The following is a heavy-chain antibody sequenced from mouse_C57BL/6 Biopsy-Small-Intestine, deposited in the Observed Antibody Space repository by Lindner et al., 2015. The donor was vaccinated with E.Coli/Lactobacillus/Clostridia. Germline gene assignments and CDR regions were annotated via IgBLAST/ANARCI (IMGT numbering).Heavy chain of an antibody. CDR3: ARSRDYYGSSYGA. V-gene: IGHV1-19*01. J-gene: IGHJ3*01. CDR2: INPYNGGT. Sequence: VQLQESGPVLVKPGASVKMSCKASGYTFTDYYMNWVKQSHGKSLEWIGAINPYNGGTSYNQKFKGKATLTVDKSSSTAYMELNSLTSEDSAVYYCARSRDYYGSSYGAWGQGTLVTVSA. CDR1: GYTFTDYY. D-gene: IGHD1-1*01.